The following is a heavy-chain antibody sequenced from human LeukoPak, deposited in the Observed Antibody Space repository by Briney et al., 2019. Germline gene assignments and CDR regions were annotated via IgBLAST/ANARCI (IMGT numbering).Heavy chain of an antibody. V-gene: IGHV3-74*01. Sequence: PAGSLTLSCAASGVTFSSSWMHWVRQPPGKGVVWVSRSKPDGRTTTYADSVKGRFTIYRDNAKNTLYLQMSSLRAEDTAVYYCLAGASGAYYWGQGTLVTVSS. D-gene: IGHD6-13*01. CDR3: LAGASGAYY. CDR1: GVTFSSSW. CDR2: SKPDGRTT. J-gene: IGHJ4*02.